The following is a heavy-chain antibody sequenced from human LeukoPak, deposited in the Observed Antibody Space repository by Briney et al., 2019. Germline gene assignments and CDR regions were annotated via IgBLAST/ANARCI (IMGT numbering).Heavy chain of an antibody. CDR2: VSSDERTT. D-gene: IGHD2-15*01. V-gene: IGHV3-74*01. J-gene: IGHJ4*02. CDR1: GFSFSSYW. Sequence: GGSLRLSCAASGFSFSSYWMHWVRQAPGEGLVWVSRVSSDERTTSYADSVKGRFTVSRDNAKNTVYLQMNSLRAEDTAVYYCASLKYCSGDSCLPWGQGTLVTVSS. CDR3: ASLKYCSGDSCLP.